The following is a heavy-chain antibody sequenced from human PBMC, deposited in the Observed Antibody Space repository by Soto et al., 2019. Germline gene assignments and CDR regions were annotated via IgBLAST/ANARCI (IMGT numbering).Heavy chain of an antibody. J-gene: IGHJ4*02. CDR3: ARGMSGSAGFDY. CDR2: MNPNSGNT. Sequence: QVQLVQSGAEVKKPGASVKVSCKASGYTFTNYDINWVRQATGQGLEWMGWMNPNSGNTGYAQKFQGRVTMTRNTSISTAYMELSSLRSEDPAMYYWARGMSGSAGFDYWGQGTLVTVSS. V-gene: IGHV1-8*01. CDR1: GYTFTNYD. D-gene: IGHD3-10*01.